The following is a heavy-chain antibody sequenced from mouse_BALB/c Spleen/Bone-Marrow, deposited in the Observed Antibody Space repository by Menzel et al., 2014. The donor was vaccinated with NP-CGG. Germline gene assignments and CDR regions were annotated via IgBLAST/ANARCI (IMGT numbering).Heavy chain of an antibody. CDR3: ARVYGWYFDV. CDR1: GFTFSSYG. J-gene: IGHJ1*01. CDR2: IINNGSST. V-gene: IGHV5-6-3*01. D-gene: IGHD1-1*01. Sequence: EVKLVESGGGLVQPGGSLKLSCVASGFTFSSYGMSWVRPTPDKRLELVATIINNGSSTYYPDSVKGQFPISRDNAKNTMYLQMSSLKSEDTAMYYCARVYGWYFDVWGAGTTVTVSS.